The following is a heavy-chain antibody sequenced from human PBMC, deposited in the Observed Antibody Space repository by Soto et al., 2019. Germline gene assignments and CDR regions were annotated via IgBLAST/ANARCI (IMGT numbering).Heavy chain of an antibody. D-gene: IGHD2-15*01. J-gene: IGHJ4*02. CDR3: ARTVVVAARHFDY. CDR2: IYYSGST. CDR1: GGSISSGGYY. V-gene: IGHV4-31*03. Sequence: QVQLQESGPGLVKPSQTLSLTCTVSGGSISSGGYYWSWIRQHPGKGLEWIGYIYYSGSTYYNPSLKSRVTISGDTSKNHFSLKLSSVTAADTAVYYCARTVVVAARHFDYWGQGTLVTVSS.